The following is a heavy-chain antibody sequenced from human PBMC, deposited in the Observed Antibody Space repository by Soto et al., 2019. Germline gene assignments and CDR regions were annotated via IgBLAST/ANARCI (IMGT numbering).Heavy chain of an antibody. Sequence: PSETLSLTCTVSGGSISSYYWSWIRQPPGKGLEWIGYIYYSGSTNYNPSLKSRVTISVDTSKNQFSLKLSSVTAADTAVYYCERARSVIMFDYWGQGTLVTVSS. CDR2: IYYSGST. V-gene: IGHV4-59*01. D-gene: IGHD3-10*01. J-gene: IGHJ4*02. CDR3: ERARSVIMFDY. CDR1: GGSISSYY.